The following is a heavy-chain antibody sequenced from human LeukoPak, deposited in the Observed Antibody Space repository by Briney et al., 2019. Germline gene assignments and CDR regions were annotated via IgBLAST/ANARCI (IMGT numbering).Heavy chain of an antibody. V-gene: IGHV3-21*01. CDR3: ARDVKGRWELLGSHDY. CDR2: ISTSSSYI. Sequence: GGSLRLSCAASGFTFSSYSMDWVRQAPGKGLEWVSSISTSSSYIYYADSVKGRSTISRDNARNSLYLQMNSLRAEDTAVYYCARDVKGRWELLGSHDYWGLGTLVTVSS. D-gene: IGHD1-26*01. CDR1: GFTFSSYS. J-gene: IGHJ4*02.